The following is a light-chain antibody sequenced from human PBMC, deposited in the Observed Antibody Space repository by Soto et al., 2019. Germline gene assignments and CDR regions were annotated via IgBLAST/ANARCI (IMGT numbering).Light chain of an antibody. CDR3: QQSFSIPIT. CDR2: DTS. V-gene: IGKV1-5*01. CDR1: QSIRSW. J-gene: IGKJ5*01. Sequence: DIQMTQSPSTLSASVGDRVTITCRASQSIRSWLAWYQQKPGKAPKLLISDTSTLQSGVPTRFSGSGSGTDFTLTISSLQPEDFATYYCQQSFSIPITFGQGTRLEIK.